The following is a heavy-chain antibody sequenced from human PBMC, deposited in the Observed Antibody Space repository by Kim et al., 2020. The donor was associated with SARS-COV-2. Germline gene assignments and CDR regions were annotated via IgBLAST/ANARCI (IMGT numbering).Heavy chain of an antibody. CDR3: ARDQNSSGWYYYYYYYGMDV. CDR2: INPNSGGT. Sequence: ASVKVSCKASGYTFTGYYMHWVRQAPGQGLEWMGRINPNSGGTNYAQKFQGRVTMTRDTSISTAYMELSRLRSDDTAVYYCARDQNSSGWYYYYYYYGMDVWGQGTTVTGSS. D-gene: IGHD6-19*01. J-gene: IGHJ6*02. V-gene: IGHV1-2*06. CDR1: GYTFTGYY.